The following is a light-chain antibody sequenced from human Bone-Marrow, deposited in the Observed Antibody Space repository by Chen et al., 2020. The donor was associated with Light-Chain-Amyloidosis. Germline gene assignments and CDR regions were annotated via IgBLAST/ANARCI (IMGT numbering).Light chain of an antibody. CDR3: QSEDGGGTYEVI. CDR2: RDT. V-gene: IGLV3-25*03. CDR1: DLPTKY. J-gene: IGLJ2*01. Sequence: SYELTQPPSVSVSPGQTARITCSGDDLPTKYAYWYQQKPGQAPVLVIHRDTERPSGISERFSGDSAGTTATLTISGVQAEDEADYHCQSEDGGGTYEVIFGGGTKLTVL.